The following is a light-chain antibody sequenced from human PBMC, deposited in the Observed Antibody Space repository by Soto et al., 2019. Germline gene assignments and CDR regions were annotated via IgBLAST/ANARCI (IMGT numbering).Light chain of an antibody. J-gene: IGKJ4*01. CDR3: QQGNSYPLT. CDR2: SAS. CDR1: QAISSL. Sequence: DIQMTQSPSSVSASVGDRVTIPCRASQAISSLLAWFQQKPREAPRLLIYSASSLHSGVPSRFSGSGSGTDFTLTISSLQPEDFATYYCQQGNSYPLTFGGGTKVEIK. V-gene: IGKV1-12*01.